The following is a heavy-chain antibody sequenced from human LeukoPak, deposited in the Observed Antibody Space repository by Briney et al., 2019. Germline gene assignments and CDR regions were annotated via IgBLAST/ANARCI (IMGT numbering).Heavy chain of an antibody. D-gene: IGHD2-21*02. CDR1: GYTFTGYY. Sequence: ASVKVSCKASGYTFTGYYMHWVRQAPGQGLEWMGWINPNSGGTNYAQKFQGRVTMTRDTSISTAYMELSRLRSDDTAVYYCARDWVVVTAIRKFDYWGQGTLVTVSS. CDR2: INPNSGGT. CDR3: ARDWVVVTAIRKFDY. J-gene: IGHJ4*02. V-gene: IGHV1-2*02.